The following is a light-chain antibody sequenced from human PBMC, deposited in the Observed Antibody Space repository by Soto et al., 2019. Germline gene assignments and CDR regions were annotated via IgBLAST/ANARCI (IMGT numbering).Light chain of an antibody. J-gene: IGLJ1*01. Sequence: QSALTQPASVSGSPGQSITISCTGTSSDVGGYNYVSWYQQHPGKAPKLTIYDVSNRPSGVSNRFSGSKSGNTASLTISGLQAEDEADYYCSSYTSSSTLDFGTGTKVTVL. CDR2: DVS. V-gene: IGLV2-14*01. CDR3: SSYTSSSTLD. CDR1: SSDVGGYNY.